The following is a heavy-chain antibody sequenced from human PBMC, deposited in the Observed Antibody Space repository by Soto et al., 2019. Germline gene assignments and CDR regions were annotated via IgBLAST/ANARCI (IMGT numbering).Heavy chain of an antibody. J-gene: IGHJ4*02. V-gene: IGHV3-74*01. D-gene: IGHD3-22*01. CDR3: ARPRYDGSGTPFDH. CDR1: GFTFSSYW. Sequence: PGGSLRLSCAASGFTFSSYWMHWVRQAPGKGLVWVSRINGDGNTTTYADSVKGRFIISRDNAKNMLYLQMNSLTAEDTAVYYCARPRYDGSGTPFDHWGQGTLVTVSS. CDR2: INGDGNTT.